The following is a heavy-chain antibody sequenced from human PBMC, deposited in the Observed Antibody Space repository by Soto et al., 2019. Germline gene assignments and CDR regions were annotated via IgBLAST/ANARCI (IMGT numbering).Heavy chain of an antibody. J-gene: IGHJ4*02. CDR3: ARAADHSSSSGCDY. D-gene: IGHD6-6*01. CDR2: TYYRSQWYN. CDR1: GDSVSSNSAA. V-gene: IGHV6-1*01. Sequence: QVQLQQSGPGLVKPSQTLSLTCAISGDSVSSNSAAWNWIRQSPSRVLEWLGRTYYRSQWYNDYAVSVKSRITLNPDTSNNQFSLQLNSVTPEDTAVYYSARAADHSSSSGCDYWGQGTLVTVSS.